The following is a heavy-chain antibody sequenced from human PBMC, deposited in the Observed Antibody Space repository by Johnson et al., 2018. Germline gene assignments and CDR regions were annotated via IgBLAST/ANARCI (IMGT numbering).Heavy chain of an antibody. CDR2: INHSGST. V-gene: IGHV4-34*01. CDR1: GGSFSGYY. D-gene: IGHD3-16*02. Sequence: QVQLQQWGAGLLKPSETLSLTCAVYGGSFSGYYWSWIRQPPGKGLEWIGEINHSGSTNYNPSLKSRVTIPVDTSKNQFSLKLSSVTAADTAVYYCAAPPFGGVIGNYYYDMDVWGKGTTVTVSS. J-gene: IGHJ6*03. CDR3: AAPPFGGVIGNYYYDMDV.